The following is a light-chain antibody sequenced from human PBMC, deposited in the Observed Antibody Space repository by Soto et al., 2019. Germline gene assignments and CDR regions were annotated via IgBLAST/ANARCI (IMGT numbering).Light chain of an antibody. Sequence: EIVLTQSPGTLSLSPGERATLSCRASQSVSSSYLAWYQQKPGQAPRLLIYGASGRATGIPDRFSGSGSGTDFTLTISRLEPEDFAVYYCQQYGSSLGLTFVGGTKVEIK. V-gene: IGKV3-20*01. J-gene: IGKJ4*01. CDR1: QSVSSSY. CDR3: QQYGSSLGLT. CDR2: GAS.